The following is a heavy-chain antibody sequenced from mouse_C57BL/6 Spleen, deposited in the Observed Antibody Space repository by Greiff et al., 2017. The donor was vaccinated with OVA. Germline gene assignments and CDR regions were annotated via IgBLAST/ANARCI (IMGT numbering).Heavy chain of an antibody. J-gene: IGHJ3*01. D-gene: IGHD2-4*01. CDR3: ARGAYDYEFAY. CDR1: GYTFTSYW. CDR2: IDPSDSYT. Sequence: VKLQQPGAELVMPGASVKLSCKASGYTFTSYWMHWVKQRPGQGLEWIGEIDPSDSYTNYNQKFKGKSTLTVDKSSSTAYMQLSSLTSEDSAVYYCARGAYDYEFAYWGQGTLVTVSA. V-gene: IGHV1-69*01.